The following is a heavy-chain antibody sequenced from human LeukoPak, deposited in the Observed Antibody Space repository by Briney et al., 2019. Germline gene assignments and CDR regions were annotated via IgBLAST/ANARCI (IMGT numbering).Heavy chain of an antibody. V-gene: IGHV4-4*02. CDR1: GGSISSSNW. CDR2: IHHSGST. CDR3: ARSTMGTANFDY. D-gene: IGHD5-18*01. Sequence: SETLSLTCTVSGGSISSSNWWSWVRQPPGKGLEWIGEIHHSGSTNYNPSLKSRVTISEDKPKNQFSLKLSSVTAADTAVYYCARSTMGTANFDYWGQGALVTVSS. J-gene: IGHJ4*02.